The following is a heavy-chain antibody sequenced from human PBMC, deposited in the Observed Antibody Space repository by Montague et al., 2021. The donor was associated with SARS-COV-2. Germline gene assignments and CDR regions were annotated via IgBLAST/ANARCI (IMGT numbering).Heavy chain of an antibody. D-gene: IGHD3-9*01. CDR3: ATDRTVAPGYGFDP. V-gene: IGHV3-74*01. J-gene: IGHJ5*02. CDR1: GFTFSSHW. CDR2: INTDGTIT. Sequence: SLSLSCAASGFTFSSHWMHWVRQLPGKGLLWVSRINTDGTITNYADPVKGRFTISRDNAKNSMYLQMNSLRVEDTAVYYCATDRTVAPGYGFDPWGQGTLVTVSS.